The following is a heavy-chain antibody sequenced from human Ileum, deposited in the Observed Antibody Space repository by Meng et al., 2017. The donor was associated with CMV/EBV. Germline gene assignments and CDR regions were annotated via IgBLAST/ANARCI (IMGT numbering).Heavy chain of an antibody. CDR3: ARGSSSWAFDY. J-gene: IGHJ4*02. CDR2: VYSSGST. V-gene: IGHV4-4*07. Sequence: QAQRRESVPGPVMPSVTLSLTCTVSCGSISGYYLSLIRQPATKGLECIGRVYSSGSTDYNPSLQSRVTMSVDTSKNQFSLKLSSVTAADTAVYYCARGSSSWAFDYWGQGTLVTVSS. CDR1: CGSISGYY. D-gene: IGHD2-2*01.